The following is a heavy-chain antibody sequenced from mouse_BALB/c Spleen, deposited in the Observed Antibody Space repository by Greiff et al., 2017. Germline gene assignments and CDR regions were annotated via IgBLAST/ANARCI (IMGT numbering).Heavy chain of an antibody. V-gene: IGHV5-17*02. CDR1: GFTFSSFG. J-gene: IGHJ4*01. CDR3: AGNYRYDGYAMDY. Sequence: EVKLVESGGGLVQPGGSRKLSCAASGFTFSSFGMHWVRQAPEKGLEWVAYISSGSSTIYYADTVKGRFTISRDNPKNTLFLQRTSLRSEDTAMYYCAGNYRYDGYAMDYGGQEPQSPSPQ. D-gene: IGHD2-14*01. CDR2: ISSGSSTI.